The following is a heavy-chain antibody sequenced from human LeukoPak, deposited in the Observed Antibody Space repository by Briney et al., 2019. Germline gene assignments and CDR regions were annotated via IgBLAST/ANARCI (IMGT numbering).Heavy chain of an antibody. CDR3: ARKLHN. CDR2: IKQDESER. J-gene: IGHJ4*02. CDR1: GFIFSDCW. Sequence: PGGSLRLSCAASGFIFSDCWMHWVRQAPGRGLEWVANIKQDESERYYVDSVKGRFTISRDNSKNSLYLQMNRLRVEDTAIYYCARKLHNWGQGTLVTVSS. V-gene: IGHV3-7*03.